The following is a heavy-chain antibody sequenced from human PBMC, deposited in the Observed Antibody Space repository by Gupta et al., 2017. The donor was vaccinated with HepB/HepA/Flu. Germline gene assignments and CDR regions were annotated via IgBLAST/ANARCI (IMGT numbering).Heavy chain of an antibody. V-gene: IGHV3-7*01. D-gene: IGHD4-17*01. CDR1: GFTFSTYW. CDR3: ARGRTVKDY. CDR2: ISEDGSAK. J-gene: IGHJ4*02. Sequence: EVQLVESGGGLVQPGGSLRLSCVVSGFTFSTYWMSWVRQAPGKGLEWVANISEDGSAKDYVDSVKGRFTVSRDNAKNSLYLQVNSLRVEDTAVYYCARGRTVKDYWGQGTPVTVSS.